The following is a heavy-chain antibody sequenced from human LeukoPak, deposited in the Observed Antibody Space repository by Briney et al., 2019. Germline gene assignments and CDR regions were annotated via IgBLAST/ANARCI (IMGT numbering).Heavy chain of an antibody. V-gene: IGHV3-30-3*01. CDR1: GFTFSSYA. J-gene: IGHJ4*02. CDR3: AKVTYNWNDVADY. D-gene: IGHD1-1*01. CDR2: ISYDGSNK. Sequence: PGGSLRLSCAASGFTFSSYAMHWVRQAPGKGLEWVAVISYDGSNKYYADSVKGRFTISRDNSKNTLYLQMNSLRAEDTAVYYCAKVTYNWNDVADYWGQGTLVTVSS.